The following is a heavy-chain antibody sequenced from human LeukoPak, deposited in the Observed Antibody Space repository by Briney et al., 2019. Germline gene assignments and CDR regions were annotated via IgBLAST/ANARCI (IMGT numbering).Heavy chain of an antibody. CDR1: GYIFTSYG. D-gene: IGHD6-13*01. J-gene: IGHJ4*02. CDR3: AREPIRRIALDY. V-gene: IGHV1-18*01. Sequence: ASVRVSCKASGYIFTSYGISWVRQAPGQGLEWVGWISGYNGNTNYARKVQGRVTMTTDTSTSTAYMELRSLRSDDTAVYYCAREPIRRIALDYWGQGTLVTVSS. CDR2: ISGYNGNT.